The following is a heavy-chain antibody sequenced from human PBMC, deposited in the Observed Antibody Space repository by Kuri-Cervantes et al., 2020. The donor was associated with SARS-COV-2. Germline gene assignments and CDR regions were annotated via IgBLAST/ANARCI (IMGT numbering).Heavy chain of an antibody. CDR1: GYTFTSYG. J-gene: IGHJ5*02. Sequence: DSMKVSCKASGYTFTSYGISWVRQAPGQGLEWMGWISAYNGNTNYAQKLHGRVTMTTDTSTSTAYMELRSLRSDDTAVYYCAKYLVVPAANWFDPWGQGTLVTVSS. CDR2: ISAYNGNT. D-gene: IGHD2-2*01. V-gene: IGHV1-18*01. CDR3: AKYLVVPAANWFDP.